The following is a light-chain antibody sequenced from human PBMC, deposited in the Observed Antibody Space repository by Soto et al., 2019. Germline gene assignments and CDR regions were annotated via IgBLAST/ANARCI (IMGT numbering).Light chain of an antibody. CDR1: QSVSSY. J-gene: IGKJ4*01. Sequence: EIVLIQSPATLSLSPGERATLSCRASQSVSSYLAWYQQKPGQAPRLLIYDASNRATGIPARFSGSGSGTDFTLTISSLEPEDFAVYYCQQRYSWPLTFGGGTKVEIK. CDR3: QQRYSWPLT. CDR2: DAS. V-gene: IGKV3-11*01.